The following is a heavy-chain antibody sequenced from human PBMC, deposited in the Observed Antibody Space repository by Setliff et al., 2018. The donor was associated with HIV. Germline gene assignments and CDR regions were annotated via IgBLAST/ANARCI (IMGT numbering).Heavy chain of an antibody. D-gene: IGHD6-19*01. V-gene: IGHV3-43D*03. Sequence: PGGSLRFSCAASGFTFDDYAMHWVRQVPGKGLEWVSLISWDGGSTYYSDSVKGRFTISRDNRKNSLFLQMNSLRAEDTAFYYCAKDTYTNGWHTSNFYHYGLEVWGQGTTVTVSS. J-gene: IGHJ6*02. CDR1: GFTFDDYA. CDR2: ISWDGGST. CDR3: AKDTYTNGWHTSNFYHYGLEV.